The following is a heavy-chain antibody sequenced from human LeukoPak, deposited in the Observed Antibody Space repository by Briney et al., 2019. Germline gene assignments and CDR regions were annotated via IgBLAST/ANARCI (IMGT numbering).Heavy chain of an antibody. CDR1: GFTFDDYA. J-gene: IGHJ6*03. Sequence: GGSLRLSCAASGFTFDDYAMHWVRQAPGKGLEWVSGISWNSGSIGYADSVKGRFTISRDNAKNSLYLQMNSLRAEDTALYYCATGGSSWYENHQGYYMDVWGKGTTVTVSS. V-gene: IGHV3-9*01. D-gene: IGHD6-13*01. CDR2: ISWNSGSI. CDR3: ATGGSSWYENHQGYYMDV.